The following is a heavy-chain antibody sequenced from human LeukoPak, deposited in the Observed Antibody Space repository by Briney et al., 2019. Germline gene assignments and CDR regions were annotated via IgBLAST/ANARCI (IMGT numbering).Heavy chain of an antibody. CDR3: ARGEVYYDILTGYYRGLIDY. V-gene: IGHV3-33*01. CDR2: IWYDGSNK. D-gene: IGHD3-9*01. J-gene: IGHJ4*02. Sequence: PGGSLRLSCAASGFTFSSYGMHWVRQAPGKGLEWVAVIWYDGSNKYYADSVKGRFTISRDNSKNTLYLQMNSLRAEDTAVYFCARGEVYYDILTGYYRGLIDYWGQGTLVTVSS. CDR1: GFTFSSYG.